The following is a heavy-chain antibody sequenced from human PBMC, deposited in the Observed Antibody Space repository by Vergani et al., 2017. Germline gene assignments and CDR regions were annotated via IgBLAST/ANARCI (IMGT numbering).Heavy chain of an antibody. Sequence: QVQLQQWGAGLLKPSETLSLTCAVYGGSFSGYYWSWIRQPPGKGLEWIGEINHSGSTNYNPSLKSRVTISVDTSKNQFSLKLSSVTAADTAVYYCARGGITIVGVVAPYNWFDPWGQGTLVTVSS. CDR2: INHSGST. V-gene: IGHV4-34*01. J-gene: IGHJ5*02. CDR3: ARGGITIVGVVAPYNWFDP. D-gene: IGHD3-3*01. CDR1: GGSFSGYY.